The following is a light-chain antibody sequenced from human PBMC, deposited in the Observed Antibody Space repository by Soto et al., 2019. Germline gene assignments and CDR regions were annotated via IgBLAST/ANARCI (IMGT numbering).Light chain of an antibody. J-gene: IGKJ5*01. V-gene: IGKV3-11*01. CDR2: DAS. CDR1: QTFSSY. CDR3: QQRSNWPREIT. Sequence: EIVLTQSPVTLSLSPGERATLSCRAIQTFSSYLAWYQQKPGQAPRLLIYDASNRATGIPARFSGSGSGTDFTLTISSLEPEDFAVYYCQQRSNWPREITFGQGTRLEIK.